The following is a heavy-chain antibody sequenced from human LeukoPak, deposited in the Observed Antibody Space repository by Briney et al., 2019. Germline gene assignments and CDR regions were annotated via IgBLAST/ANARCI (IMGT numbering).Heavy chain of an antibody. J-gene: IGHJ4*02. D-gene: IGHD3-10*01. CDR3: ARHGRRTMVRGVIGYFDY. V-gene: IGHV4-34*01. CDR1: GGSFSGYY. CDR2: INHSGST. Sequence: SETLSLTCAVYGGSFSGYYWSWIRQPPGKGLEWIGEINHSGSTNYNPSLKSRVTISVDTSKNQFSLKLSSVTAADTAVYYCARHGRRTMVRGVIGYFDYWGQGTLVTVSS.